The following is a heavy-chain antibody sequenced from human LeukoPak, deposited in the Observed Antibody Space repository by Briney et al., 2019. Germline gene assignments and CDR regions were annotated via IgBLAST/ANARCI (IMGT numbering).Heavy chain of an antibody. CDR2: INTDGGNT. D-gene: IGHD3-16*01. Sequence: GGSLRLSCAASGFTFSSYWMHWVRQAPGKGLVWVSRINTDGGNTNYADSAKGRFTISRDNAKNTLYLQMSSLRAEDTAVYYCARDFLHLGGWGQGTMVTVSS. V-gene: IGHV3-74*01. CDR1: GFTFSSYW. CDR3: ARDFLHLGG. J-gene: IGHJ3*01.